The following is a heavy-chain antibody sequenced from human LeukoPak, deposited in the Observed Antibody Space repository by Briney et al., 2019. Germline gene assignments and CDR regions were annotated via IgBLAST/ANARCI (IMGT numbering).Heavy chain of an antibody. Sequence: ASVKVSCKASGYTFTSYGISWVRQAPGQGLEWLGIINPSGGSTSNAQKFQGRVTMTRDMSTSTVYMELSSLRSQDTAVYYCARALAAAAGRRAGMMGDWGQGTLVTVSS. CDR1: GYTFTSYG. CDR3: ARALAAAAGRRAGMMGD. V-gene: IGHV1-46*01. J-gene: IGHJ4*02. CDR2: INPSGGST. D-gene: IGHD6-13*01.